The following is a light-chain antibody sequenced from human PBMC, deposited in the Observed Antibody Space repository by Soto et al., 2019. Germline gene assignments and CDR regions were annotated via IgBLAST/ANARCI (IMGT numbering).Light chain of an antibody. CDR2: AAS. V-gene: IGKV1-39*01. J-gene: IGKJ2*01. Sequence: DIQMTQSPSSLSASVGDRVTITCRASQSISGYLSWYQQKPGKAPKLLIYAASSLQSGVPSRFSGSGSGTDFTLTINRLQPEDFASYFCQESHTSGTFGQGTKLEI. CDR1: QSISGY. CDR3: QESHTSGT.